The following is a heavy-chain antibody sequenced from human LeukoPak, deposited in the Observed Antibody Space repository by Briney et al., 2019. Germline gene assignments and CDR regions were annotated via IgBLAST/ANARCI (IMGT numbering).Heavy chain of an antibody. CDR2: IRYDGSNK. CDR3: AKGNYYDSFSYLYYFDY. J-gene: IGHJ4*02. CDR1: GFTFSSYG. V-gene: IGHV3-30*02. Sequence: GGSLRLSCAASGFTFSSYGMHWVRQAPGKGLEWVAFIRYDGSNKYYADSVEGRFTISRDNSRNTLYLQMNGLGAEDTAVYYCAKGNYYDSFSYLYYFDYWGQGTLVTVSS. D-gene: IGHD3-22*01.